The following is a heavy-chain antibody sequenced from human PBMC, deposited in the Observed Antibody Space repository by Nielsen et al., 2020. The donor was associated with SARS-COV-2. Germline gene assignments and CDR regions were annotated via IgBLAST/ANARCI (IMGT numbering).Heavy chain of an antibody. Sequence: VRQAPGQGLEWMGRINPNSGGTNYAQKFQGRVTMTRDTSISTAYMELSRLRSDDTAVCYCARGMNGIAAAQHYYYGMDVWGQGTTVTVSS. J-gene: IGHJ6*02. CDR3: ARGMNGIAAAQHYYYGMDV. CDR2: INPNSGGT. D-gene: IGHD6-13*01. V-gene: IGHV1-2*06.